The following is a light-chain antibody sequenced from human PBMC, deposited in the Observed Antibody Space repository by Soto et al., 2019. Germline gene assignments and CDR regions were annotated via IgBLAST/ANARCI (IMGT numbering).Light chain of an antibody. Sequence: DIQMTQSPSSLSASVGDRVTITCRASQNINSYLSWYHQKPGNAPKLLIYAASNLQSGVPSRFSGSASGTDFTLTISSLQPEDFATYYCQQSYSTPFTFGPGTKVDIK. J-gene: IGKJ3*01. CDR3: QQSYSTPFT. V-gene: IGKV1-39*01. CDR1: QNINSY. CDR2: AAS.